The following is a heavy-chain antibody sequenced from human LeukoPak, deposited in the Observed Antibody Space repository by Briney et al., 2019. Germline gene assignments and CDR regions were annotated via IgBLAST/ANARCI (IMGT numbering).Heavy chain of an antibody. Sequence: TGGSLRLSCAASGFTFSSYAMSWVRQAPGKGLEWVSSVSGSGGYTYYAGSVKGRFTISRDNSKNTLYLQMNSLRAEDTAIYYCAKDRPNYYDSSGHYYRRDGDYWGQGTLVTVSP. CDR2: VSGSGGYT. D-gene: IGHD3-22*01. CDR1: GFTFSSYA. CDR3: AKDRPNYYDSSGHYYRRDGDY. V-gene: IGHV3-23*01. J-gene: IGHJ4*02.